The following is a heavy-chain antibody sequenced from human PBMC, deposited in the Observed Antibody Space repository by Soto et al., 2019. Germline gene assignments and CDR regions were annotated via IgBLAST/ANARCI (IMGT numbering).Heavy chain of an antibody. J-gene: IGHJ4*02. Sequence: SLRLSCAASGFTFSSYWMSWVRQAPGKGLEWVANIKQDGSEKYYVDSVKGRFTISRDNAKNSLYLQMNSLRAEDTAVYYCARAQFLEWLLFDYWGQGTLVTVSS. CDR1: GFTFSSYW. CDR2: IKQDGSEK. D-gene: IGHD3-3*01. CDR3: ARAQFLEWLLFDY. V-gene: IGHV3-7*01.